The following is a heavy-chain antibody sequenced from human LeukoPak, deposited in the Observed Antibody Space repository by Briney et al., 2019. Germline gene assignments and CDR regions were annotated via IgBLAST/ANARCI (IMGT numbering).Heavy chain of an antibody. D-gene: IGHD4-17*01. V-gene: IGHV3-64*01. CDR2: FSSNDGNT. J-gene: IGHJ5*02. Sequence: GGSQRLSCAASGFTFSSYAMHWARQAPGKGLEYVSAFSSNDGNTFYANSVKGRFTISRDNSKNTLYLQMNSLSAEDRAVYYCAKWLFGDYLPLDPWGEGTLVTVSS. CDR1: GFTFSSYA. CDR3: AKWLFGDYLPLDP.